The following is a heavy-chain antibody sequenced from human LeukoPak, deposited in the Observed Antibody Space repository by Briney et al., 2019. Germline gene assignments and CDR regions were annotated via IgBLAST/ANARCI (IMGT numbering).Heavy chain of an antibody. CDR3: ARDRNSGIAAAGTEYYFDY. D-gene: IGHD6-13*01. V-gene: IGHV1-46*01. J-gene: IGHJ4*02. Sequence: ASVKVSCKASGYTFTSYYMHWVRQAPGQGLEWMGIINPSGGSTSYAQKFQGRVTMTRDTSTSTVYVELSSLRSEDTAVYYCARDRNSGIAAAGTEYYFDYWGQGTLVTVSS. CDR1: GYTFTSYY. CDR2: INPSGGST.